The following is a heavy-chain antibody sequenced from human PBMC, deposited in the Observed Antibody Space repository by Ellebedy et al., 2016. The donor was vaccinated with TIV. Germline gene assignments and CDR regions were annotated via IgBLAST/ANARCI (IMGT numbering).Heavy chain of an antibody. V-gene: IGHV3-13*01. CDR1: GFTFSSYD. Sequence: GESLKISCAASGFTFSSYDMHWVRQATEKGLEWVSAIGADDDTYYPDSVKGRFTISRENAKNSLYLQMNSLRAGDTAVYHCARAGGAVAADYGIDVWGQGTTVTVSS. D-gene: IGHD6-19*01. CDR2: IGADDDT. J-gene: IGHJ6*02. CDR3: ARAGGAVAADYGIDV.